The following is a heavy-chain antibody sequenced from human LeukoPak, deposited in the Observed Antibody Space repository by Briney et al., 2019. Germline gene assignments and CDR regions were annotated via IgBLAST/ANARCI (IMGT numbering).Heavy chain of an antibody. J-gene: IGHJ2*01. CDR2: IYTSGTT. V-gene: IGHV4-4*07. CDR1: GGSISSYY. CDR3: ARVSSSWYQDWYFDL. Sequence: SETLSLTCTVSGGSISSYYWSWIRQPAGKGLEWIGRIYTSGTTHYNPSLKSRVTMSVDTSKNQFSLKLSSVTAADTAVYYCARVSSSWYQDWYFDLWGRGTLVTVSS. D-gene: IGHD6-13*01.